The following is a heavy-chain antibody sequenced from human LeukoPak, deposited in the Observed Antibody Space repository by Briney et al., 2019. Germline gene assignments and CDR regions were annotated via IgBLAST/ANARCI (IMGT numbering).Heavy chain of an antibody. CDR1: GGSISSYY. CDR3: ARERRYYMDV. CDR2: IYTSGST. V-gene: IGHV4-4*07. Sequence: SETLSLTCTVSGGSISSYYWSWIRQPAGKGLEWIGHIYTSGSTNYNPSLKSRVTMSVDTSKNQFSLKLSSATAADTAVFYCARERRYYMDVWGKGTTVTVSS. J-gene: IGHJ6*03.